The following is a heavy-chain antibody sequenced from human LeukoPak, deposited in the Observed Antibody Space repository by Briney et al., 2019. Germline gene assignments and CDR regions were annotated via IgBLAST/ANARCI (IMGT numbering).Heavy chain of an antibody. J-gene: IGHJ4*02. CDR2: IFHGGSA. Sequence: SGTLSLTCAVSGDSISSPDWWTWVRQPPGKGLEWIAEIFHGGSANYNPSLKSRVTISVDKSKNQFSLQLTSVTAADTAVYYCARTYQYDSSAHLYYFDYWGQGTLVTVSS. CDR1: GDSISSPDW. CDR3: ARTYQYDSSAHLYYFDY. D-gene: IGHD3-22*01. V-gene: IGHV4-4*02.